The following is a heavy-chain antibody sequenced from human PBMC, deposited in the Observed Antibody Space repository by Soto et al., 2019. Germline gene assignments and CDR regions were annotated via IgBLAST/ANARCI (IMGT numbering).Heavy chain of an antibody. CDR1: GFSLSTSGVG. V-gene: IGHV2-5*02. CDR3: PPGPFLEEYYFAY. CDR2: IYWDDDK. D-gene: IGHD3-3*01. J-gene: IGHJ4*02. Sequence: QGTLKESGPTLVEPTQTLTLTCTFSGFSLSTSGVGVGWIRQPPGKALEWLALIYWDDDKRYSPSLKSRLTITKNSPKTQGALKLTTRDPVDTATYYCPPGPFLEEYYFAYGGRGTLVTASS.